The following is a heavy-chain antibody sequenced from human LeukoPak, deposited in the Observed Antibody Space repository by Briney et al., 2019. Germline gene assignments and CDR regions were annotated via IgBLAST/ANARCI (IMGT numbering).Heavy chain of an antibody. D-gene: IGHD2-15*01. CDR2: INHSGST. CDR1: GGSFSGYY. CDR3: ARVAGYCSGGSCYSRYYLDY. Sequence: PSETLSLTCAVYGGSFSGYYWSWIRQPPGKGLEWIGEINHSGSTNYNPSLKSRVTISVDTSKNQFSLKLSSVTAADTAVYYCARVAGYCSGGSCYSRYYLDYWGQGTLVTVSS. J-gene: IGHJ4*02. V-gene: IGHV4-34*01.